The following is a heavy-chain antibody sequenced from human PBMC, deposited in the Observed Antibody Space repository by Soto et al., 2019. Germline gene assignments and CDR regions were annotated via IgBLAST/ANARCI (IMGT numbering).Heavy chain of an antibody. CDR2: IYYSGST. V-gene: IGHV4-39*02. CDR3: AREQLAYYYYYYGMDV. J-gene: IGHJ6*02. D-gene: IGHD6-6*01. Sequence: SETLSLTCTVSGGSISSSSYYWGWIRQPPGKGLEWIGSIYYSGSTYYNPSLKSRVTISVDTSKNQFSLKLSSVTAADTAVYYCAREQLAYYYYYYGMDVWGQGTTVTVSS. CDR1: GGSISSSSYY.